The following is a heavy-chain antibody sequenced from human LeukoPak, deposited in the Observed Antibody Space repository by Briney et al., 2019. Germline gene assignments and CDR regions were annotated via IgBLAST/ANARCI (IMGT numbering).Heavy chain of an antibody. CDR3: TTDGVGVEGATYDN. V-gene: IGHV3-15*01. Sequence: GGSLRLSCAASGFTFSSYSMNWVRQAPGKGLEWVGRIKAKAHGWTIEYAAAVKGRFTISRDDSKNTLYLQMNSLKNEDTAVYYCTTDGVGVEGATYDNWGQGTLVSVSS. D-gene: IGHD1-26*01. CDR1: GFTFSSYS. CDR2: IKAKAHGWTI. J-gene: IGHJ4*02.